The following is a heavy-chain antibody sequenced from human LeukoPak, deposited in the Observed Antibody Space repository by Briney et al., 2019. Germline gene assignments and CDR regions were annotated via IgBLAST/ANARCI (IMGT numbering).Heavy chain of an antibody. Sequence: SQTLSLTCTVSGGSISSGGYYLSWSRQHPGKGLEWIEYIYYSGSTYYNPSLKSRVTISVDTSKNQFSLKLSSVTAADTAVYYCARGVSNWFDPWGQGTLVTVSS. V-gene: IGHV4-31*03. CDR3: ARGVSNWFDP. CDR1: GGSISSGGYY. CDR2: IYYSGST. D-gene: IGHD3-16*01. J-gene: IGHJ5*02.